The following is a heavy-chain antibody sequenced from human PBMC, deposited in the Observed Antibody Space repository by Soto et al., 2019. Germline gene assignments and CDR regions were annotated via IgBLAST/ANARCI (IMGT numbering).Heavy chain of an antibody. Sequence: QVQLVQSGAEVKKPGASVKVSCKASGYTFTSYAMHWVRQAPGQRLEWMGWINAGNGNTKYSQKFQGRVTINRDTSASTAYMELSSLRSEDTAVYYCARAVWFGELYYFDYWGQGTLVTVSS. CDR1: GYTFTSYA. CDR3: ARAVWFGELYYFDY. J-gene: IGHJ4*02. V-gene: IGHV1-3*01. D-gene: IGHD3-10*01. CDR2: INAGNGNT.